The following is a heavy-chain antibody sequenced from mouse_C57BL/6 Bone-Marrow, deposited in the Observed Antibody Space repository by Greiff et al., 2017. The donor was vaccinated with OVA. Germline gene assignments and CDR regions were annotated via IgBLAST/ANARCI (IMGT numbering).Heavy chain of an antibody. CDR2: IDPSDSYT. Sequence: QVQLQQPGAELVRPGTSVQLSCKASGYTFTSYWMHWVKQRPGQGLEWIGVIDPSDSYTNYNQKFKGKATLTVDTSSSTAYMQLSSLTSEDSAVYYCARWGNYWGQGTTLTVSS. V-gene: IGHV1-59*01. J-gene: IGHJ2*01. CDR1: GYTFTSYW. CDR3: ARWGNY.